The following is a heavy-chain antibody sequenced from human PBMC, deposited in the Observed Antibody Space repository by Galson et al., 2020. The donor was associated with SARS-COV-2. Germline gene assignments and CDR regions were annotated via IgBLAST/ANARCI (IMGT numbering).Heavy chain of an antibody. D-gene: IGHD2-21*01. J-gene: IGHJ5*01. V-gene: IGHV3-23*01. Sequence: GGSLRLSCTVSGFTFSNFGMSWVRQAPGRGLEWVSTINNRPTNTHYADSVKGRFTISRDNSRSTLFLQMDSLRVEDTALYYCAPDAGDWGFGITWSDSWGRGVLVTVSS. CDR2: INNRPTNT. CDR3: APDAGDWGFGITWSDS. CDR1: GFTFSNFG.